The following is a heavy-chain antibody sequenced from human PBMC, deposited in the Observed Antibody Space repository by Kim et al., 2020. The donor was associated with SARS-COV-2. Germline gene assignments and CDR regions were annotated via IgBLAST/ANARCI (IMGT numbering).Heavy chain of an antibody. CDR3: ARDLTSSGSLDY. D-gene: IGHD3-22*01. Sequence: YTDSVKGRFTISRDNSKNTLYLQMNILRAEDTAVYYCARDLTSSGSLDYWGQGTLVTVSS. J-gene: IGHJ4*02. V-gene: IGHV3-30*10.